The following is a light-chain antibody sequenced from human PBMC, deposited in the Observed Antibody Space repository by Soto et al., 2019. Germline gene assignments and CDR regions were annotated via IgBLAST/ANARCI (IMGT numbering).Light chain of an antibody. CDR1: QSVSSSS. CDR2: GAS. CDR3: QQYGGSPPFT. J-gene: IGKJ3*01. Sequence: EIVLTQSPGTLSLSPGERATLSCRASQSVSSSSLAWYQQKPGQAPRLLISGASSRATGIPDRFSGSGSGTDFTLTISRLEPEDFAVYYCQQYGGSPPFTFGPGTKVDIK. V-gene: IGKV3-20*01.